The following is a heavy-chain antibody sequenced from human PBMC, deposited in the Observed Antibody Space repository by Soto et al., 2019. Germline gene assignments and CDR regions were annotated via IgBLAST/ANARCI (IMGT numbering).Heavy chain of an antibody. CDR1: GYTFTSYG. CDR3: ARDLSISSIAVAENDY. Sequence: ASVKVSCKASGYTFTSYGISWVRQAPGQGLEWMGWISAYNGNTNYAQKLQGRVTMTTDTSTSTAYMELRSLRSDDTAVCYCARDLSISSIAVAENDYWGQGTLVTVSS. D-gene: IGHD6-19*01. CDR2: ISAYNGNT. V-gene: IGHV1-18*04. J-gene: IGHJ4*02.